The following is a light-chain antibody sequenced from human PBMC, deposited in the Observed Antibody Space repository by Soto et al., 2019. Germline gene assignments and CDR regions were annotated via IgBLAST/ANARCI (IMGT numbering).Light chain of an antibody. CDR3: QQYNNWPPYT. CDR1: QSVSSN. CDR2: GAS. Sequence: EIVMTQSPATLSVSPGERATLSCRASQSVSSNLAWYQQKPGQAPRLLLYGASTRATGIPARFSGSGSGTAFTLTISSLQSADFAVYYCQQYNNWPPYTFGQGTKLEIK. V-gene: IGKV3-15*01. J-gene: IGKJ2*01.